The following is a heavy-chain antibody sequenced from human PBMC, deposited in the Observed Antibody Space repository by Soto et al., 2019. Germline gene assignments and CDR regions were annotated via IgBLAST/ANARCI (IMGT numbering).Heavy chain of an antibody. Sequence: SETLSLTCTVSGGSISSSSYYWGWIRQPPGKGLEWIGSIYYSGSTYYNPSLKSRVTISVDTSKNQFSLKLSSVTAADTAVYYCARQALRYFSHLTWTDFDYWSQGTLVTVSS. D-gene: IGHD3-9*01. CDR1: GGSISSSSYY. J-gene: IGHJ4*02. V-gene: IGHV4-39*01. CDR2: IYYSGST. CDR3: ARQALRYFSHLTWTDFDY.